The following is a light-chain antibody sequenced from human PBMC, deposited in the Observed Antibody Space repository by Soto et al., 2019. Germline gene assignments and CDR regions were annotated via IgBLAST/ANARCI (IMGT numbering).Light chain of an antibody. CDR1: RSDVGGYNY. Sequence: QSVLPQPASVSGSPGQSITISCTGTRSDVGGYNYVSWYQHHPGKAPKLLIYEVTNRPAELSNRFSGSKSGITASLTISGLQSEDEADYYCSSYTSGSTVIFGGGTKLTVL. CDR2: EVT. V-gene: IGLV2-14*01. CDR3: SSYTSGSTVI. J-gene: IGLJ2*01.